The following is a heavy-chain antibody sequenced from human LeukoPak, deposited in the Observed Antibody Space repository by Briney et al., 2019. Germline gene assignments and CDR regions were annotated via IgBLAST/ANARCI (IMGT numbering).Heavy chain of an antibody. J-gene: IGHJ3*01. CDR1: GYTFTSYD. Sequence: ASVKVSCKASGYTFTSYDINWVRQATGQGLEWMGWMNPNSGYTGYAQKFQGRVTMTRNTSISTAYMELSSLRSEDTAMYYCARPAPYYYDSSGSQGHDAFDVWGQGTMVTVSS. D-gene: IGHD3-22*01. V-gene: IGHV1-8*01. CDR2: MNPNSGYT. CDR3: ARPAPYYYDSSGSQGHDAFDV.